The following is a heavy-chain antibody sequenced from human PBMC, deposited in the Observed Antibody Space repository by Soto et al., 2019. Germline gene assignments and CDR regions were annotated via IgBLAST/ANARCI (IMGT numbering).Heavy chain of an antibody. Sequence: EVQLVESGGGLVQPGGSLRLSCAASGFTFSSYSMNWVRQAPGKGLEWVSYISSSSSTIYYADSVKGRFTISRDNAKNSLYLQMNSLRDEDTAVYYCARDFTFPFDSTVTASYRLRGWGQGTLVTVSS. D-gene: IGHD4-17*01. V-gene: IGHV3-48*02. CDR1: GFTFSSYS. CDR2: ISSSSSTI. J-gene: IGHJ4*02. CDR3: ARDFTFPFDSTVTASYRLRG.